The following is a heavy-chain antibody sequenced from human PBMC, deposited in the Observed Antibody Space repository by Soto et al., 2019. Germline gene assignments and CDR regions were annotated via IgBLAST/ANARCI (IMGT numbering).Heavy chain of an antibody. V-gene: IGHV4-4*02. D-gene: IGHD4-17*01. CDR2: IYHSGST. J-gene: IGHJ6*02. Sequence: PSETLSLTCAVSGGSISSSNWWSWVRQPPGKGLEWIGEIYHSGSTNYNPSLKSRVTISVDKSKNQFSLKLSSVTAADTAVYYCARDRGADYGDYPHYYYYYGMDVWGQGTTVTVS. CDR1: GGSISSSNW. CDR3: ARDRGADYGDYPHYYYYYGMDV.